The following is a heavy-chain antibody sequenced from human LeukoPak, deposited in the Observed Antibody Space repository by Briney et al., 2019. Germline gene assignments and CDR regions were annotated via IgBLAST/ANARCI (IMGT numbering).Heavy chain of an antibody. CDR3: ARVHYSSGWYIDY. Sequence: GGSLRLSCAASGFMFSSNWMSWVRQAPGKGLEWVANIKEDGSEKYYVDSVKGRFTISRDNAKNSLYLQMNSLRVEDTAAYYCARVHYSSGWYIDYWGQGTLVTVSS. J-gene: IGHJ4*02. D-gene: IGHD6-19*01. V-gene: IGHV3-7*01. CDR1: GFMFSSNW. CDR2: IKEDGSEK.